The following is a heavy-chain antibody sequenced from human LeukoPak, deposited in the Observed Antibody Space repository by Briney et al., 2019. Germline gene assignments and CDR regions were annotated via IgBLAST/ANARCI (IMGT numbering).Heavy chain of an antibody. CDR2: IYSGGST. CDR3: ARDDGGNFNDAFDI. CDR1: GFTVSSND. V-gene: IGHV3-53*01. J-gene: IGHJ3*02. D-gene: IGHD4-23*01. Sequence: GGSLRLSCAASGFTVSSNDMSWVRQAPGKGLECISVIYSGGSTDYADSVKGRFTISRDNAKKSLYLQMNSLRAEDTAVYYCARDDGGNFNDAFDIWGQGTMVTVSS.